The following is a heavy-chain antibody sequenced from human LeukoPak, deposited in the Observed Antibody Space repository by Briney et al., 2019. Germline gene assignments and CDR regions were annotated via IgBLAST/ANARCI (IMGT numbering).Heavy chain of an antibody. V-gene: IGHV3-48*01. CDR1: GFTFSDFG. CDR3: ARDVRIAVFDWTPHTRDY. D-gene: IGHD6-19*01. Sequence: GGSLRLSCAASGFTFSDFGMNWVRQASGKGLEWLSYIGTTSDTIFYADSVEGRFTISRDSAQNSLYLQMNSLRAEDTAVYYCARDVRIAVFDWTPHTRDYWGQGTLVTVSS. J-gene: IGHJ4*02. CDR2: IGTTSDTI.